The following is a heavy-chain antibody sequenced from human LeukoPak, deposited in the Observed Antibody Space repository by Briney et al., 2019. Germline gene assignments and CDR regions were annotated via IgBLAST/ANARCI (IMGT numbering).Heavy chain of an antibody. CDR2: ISGSGDST. D-gene: IGHD3-22*01. J-gene: IGHJ4*02. Sequence: GGSLRLSCAASGFTFSSYAMSWVRQAPGKGLEWVSAISGSGDSTYYAGSVKGRFTSSGDNSKNTLYLQMDSLRAEDTAVYYCSTGGYYDSSGYLDYWGQGTLVSVSS. CDR3: STGGYYDSSGYLDY. V-gene: IGHV3-23*01. CDR1: GFTFSSYA.